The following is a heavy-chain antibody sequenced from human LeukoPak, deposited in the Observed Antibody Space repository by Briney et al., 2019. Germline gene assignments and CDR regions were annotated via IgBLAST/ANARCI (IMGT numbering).Heavy chain of an antibody. CDR2: INPNSGGT. CDR1: GYTFTGYY. CDR3: ARVLNIPRIGDPLDY. D-gene: IGHD4-17*01. V-gene: IGHV1-2*02. Sequence: ASVKVSCKASGYTFTGYYLHWVRQAPGQGLEWMGWINPNSGGTNYAQKFQGRVTMTRDTSISTAYMELSRLRSDDTAVYYCARVLNIPRIGDPLDYWGQGTVVTVSS. J-gene: IGHJ4*02.